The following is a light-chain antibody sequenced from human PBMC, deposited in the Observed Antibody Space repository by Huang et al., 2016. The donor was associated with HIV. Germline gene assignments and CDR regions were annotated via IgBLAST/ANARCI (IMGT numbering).Light chain of an antibody. Sequence: EIVMTQSPATLSVSPGGGATLSCRASQNVRSNLAWYQQTRGQAPRLLIYDTSTRASGVPARFSGSGSGTEFTLTISGLQSEDFAVYYCQQYDNWPPGLTFGGGTKVEI. J-gene: IGKJ4*01. V-gene: IGKV3D-15*01. CDR1: QNVRSN. CDR2: DTS. CDR3: QQYDNWPPGLT.